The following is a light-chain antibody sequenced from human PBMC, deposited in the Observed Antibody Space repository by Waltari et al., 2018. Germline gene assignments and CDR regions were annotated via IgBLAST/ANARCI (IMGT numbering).Light chain of an antibody. CDR2: EVI. CDR1: SSDVGFYTL. J-gene: IGLJ3*02. Sequence: QSALTQPASVSGSPGQSITISCTGTSSDVGFYTLFSWYQQHPDKAPKLLVYEVIERPSGVSNRFSGSKSGNTASLTISGLQAEDEADYYCCSYVGRNIWVFGGGTKVTVL. CDR3: CSYVGRNIWV. V-gene: IGLV2-23*02.